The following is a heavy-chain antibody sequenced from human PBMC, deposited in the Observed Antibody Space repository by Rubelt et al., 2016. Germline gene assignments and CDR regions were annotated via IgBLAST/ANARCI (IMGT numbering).Heavy chain of an antibody. V-gene: IGHV3-21*01. Sequence: EVQLVESGGGLVQPGGSLRLSCAASGFTFSSYSMNWVRQAPGKGLEWVSSISSSSSYIYYADSVKGRFTISRDNAKNSLYLQMNSLRAEDTAVYYCARDLHSGALLNNFDYWGQGTLVTVSS. CDR1: GFTFSSYS. CDR3: ARDLHSGALLNNFDY. J-gene: IGHJ4*02. CDR2: ISSSSSYI. D-gene: IGHD5-12*01.